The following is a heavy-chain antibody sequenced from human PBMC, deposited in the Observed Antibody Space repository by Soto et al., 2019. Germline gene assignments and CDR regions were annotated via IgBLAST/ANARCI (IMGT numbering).Heavy chain of an antibody. CDR3: ARHHGPTTSENWFDP. V-gene: IGHV1-18*01. CDR1: GYTFFTYD. J-gene: IGHJ5*02. Sequence: ASVKVSCKASGYTFFTYDISWVRQAPGQGLEWVGWISTYSGDTKYAQKFQGRANMTTDTSTTTAYLELRSLRSDDTAVYYCARHHGPTTSENWFDPWGQGTLVTVSS. CDR2: ISTYSGDT. D-gene: IGHD5-12*01.